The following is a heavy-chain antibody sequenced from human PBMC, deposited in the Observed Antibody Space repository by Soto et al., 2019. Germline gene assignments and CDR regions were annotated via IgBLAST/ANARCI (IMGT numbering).Heavy chain of an antibody. Sequence: GGSLRLSCAASGFTFSSYAMSWVRQAPGKGLEWVSAISGSGGSTYYADSVKGRFTISRDNSKNTLYLQMNSLRAEDTAVYYCAKTESRGYIHRYKGSLAYWGQGTLVTVSS. D-gene: IGHD5-18*01. V-gene: IGHV3-23*01. CDR1: GFTFSSYA. J-gene: IGHJ4*02. CDR3: AKTESRGYIHRYKGSLAY. CDR2: ISGSGGST.